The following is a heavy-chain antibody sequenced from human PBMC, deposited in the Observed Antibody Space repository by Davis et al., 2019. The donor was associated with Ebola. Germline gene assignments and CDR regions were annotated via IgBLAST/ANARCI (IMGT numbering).Heavy chain of an antibody. Sequence: MPGGSLRLSCAASGFTVSSNYMSWVRQPPGKGLEWIGEINHSGSTNYNPSLKSRVTISVDTSKNQFSLKLSSVTAADTAVYYCARGSPAGTGYYYYGMDVWGQGTTVTVSS. J-gene: IGHJ6*02. CDR1: GFTVSSNY. CDR2: INHSGST. V-gene: IGHV4-34*01. CDR3: ARGSPAGTGYYYYGMDV. D-gene: IGHD1-26*01.